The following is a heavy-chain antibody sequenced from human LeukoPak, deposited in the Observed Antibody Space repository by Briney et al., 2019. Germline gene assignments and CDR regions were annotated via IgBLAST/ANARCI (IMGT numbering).Heavy chain of an antibody. J-gene: IGHJ4*02. CDR2: ISSSGSTI. CDR3: ARGNKYSSSLADY. Sequence: GGSLRLSCAASGFTFSSYEMNWVRQAPGKGLEWVSYISSSGSTIYYADSVKGRFTISRDNAKNSLYLQMNSLRAEDTAVYYCARGNKYSSSLADYWGQGTLVTVSS. V-gene: IGHV3-48*03. CDR1: GFTFSSYE. D-gene: IGHD6-13*01.